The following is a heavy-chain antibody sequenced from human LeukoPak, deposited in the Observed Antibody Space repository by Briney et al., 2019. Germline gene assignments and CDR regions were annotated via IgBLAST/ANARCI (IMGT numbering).Heavy chain of an antibody. CDR1: GGSISSYY. J-gene: IGHJ4*02. Sequence: PSETLSLTCTVSGGSISSYYWSWIRQPPGKGLEWIGYSSYTGSTNYNPSLKSRVTISVDTSKTQFSLQLNSVTAADTAVYYRARTIHYDRIATYFDYWGQGTLVTVSS. V-gene: IGHV4-59*01. D-gene: IGHD3-22*01. CDR2: SSYTGST. CDR3: ARTIHYDRIATYFDY.